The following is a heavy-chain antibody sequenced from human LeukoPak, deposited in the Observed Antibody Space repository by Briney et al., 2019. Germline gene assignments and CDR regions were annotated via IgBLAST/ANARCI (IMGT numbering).Heavy chain of an antibody. Sequence: SETLSLTCSVSGASVISGPHYWSWIRQPPGKGLDWIGYVVYPESTNYNPSLKSRVTISVDTSKRQFSLQLRSVTAADTAIYYCARDNWGSLDYWGQGILVTVSS. CDR1: GASVISGPHY. CDR3: ARDNWGSLDY. D-gene: IGHD7-27*01. J-gene: IGHJ4*02. CDR2: VVYPEST. V-gene: IGHV4-61*01.